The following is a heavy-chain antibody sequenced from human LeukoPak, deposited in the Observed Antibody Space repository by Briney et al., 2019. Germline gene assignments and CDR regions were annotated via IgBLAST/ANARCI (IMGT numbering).Heavy chain of an antibody. CDR2: IDPGDSYT. V-gene: IGHV5-10-1*01. CDR1: GYSFTSYW. CDR3: ARLPPQTPWGTIVGTTNVDY. J-gene: IGHJ4*02. D-gene: IGHD1-26*01. Sequence: LGESLRISCKVSGYSFTSYWISRVRQMPGKGLEWMGRIDPGDSYTNYSPSFQGHVTISADKSISTAYLQWSSLKASDTAMYYCARLPPQTPWGTIVGTTNVDYWGQGTLVTVSS.